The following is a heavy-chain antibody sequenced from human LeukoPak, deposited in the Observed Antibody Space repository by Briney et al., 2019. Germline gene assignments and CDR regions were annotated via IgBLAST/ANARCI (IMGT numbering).Heavy chain of an antibody. J-gene: IGHJ3*02. CDR3: ARAPIHYYDSSGYYPGAFDI. D-gene: IGHD3-22*01. CDR1: GGSFSGYY. Sequence: PSETLSLTCAVYGGSFSGYYWSWIRQPPGKGLEWIGEINHSGSTNYNPSLKSRVTISVDTSKNQFSLKLSSVTAADTAVYYCARAPIHYYDSSGYYPGAFDIWGQGTMVTVSS. CDR2: INHSGST. V-gene: IGHV4-34*01.